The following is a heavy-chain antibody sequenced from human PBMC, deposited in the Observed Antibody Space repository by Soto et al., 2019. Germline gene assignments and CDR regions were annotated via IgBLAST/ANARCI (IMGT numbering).Heavy chain of an antibody. V-gene: IGHV3-21*01. CDR1: GFTFSSYS. J-gene: IGHJ2*01. Sequence: GGSLRLSCAASGFTFSSYSMNWVRQAPGKGLEWVSSISSSSSYIYYADSVKGRFTISRDNAKNSLYLQMNSLRAEDTAVYYCARDLTPRGGIISGYDLAWYFDLWGRGTLVTVSS. CDR3: ARDLTPRGGIISGYDLAWYFDL. CDR2: ISSSSSYI. D-gene: IGHD5-12*01.